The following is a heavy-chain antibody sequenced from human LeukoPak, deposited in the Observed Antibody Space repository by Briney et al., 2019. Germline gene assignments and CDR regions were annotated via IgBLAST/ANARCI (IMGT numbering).Heavy chain of an antibody. D-gene: IGHD6-13*01. CDR1: GYIFTRYY. CDR3: AREEAAAGTGDNWFDP. CDR2: ISAYNGNT. J-gene: IGHJ5*02. V-gene: IGHV1-18*04. Sequence: ASVKVSCRASGYIFTRYYLHWVRQALGQGLEWMGWISAYNGNTNYAQKLQGRVTMTTDTSTSTAYMELRSLRSDDTAVYYCAREEAAAGTGDNWFDPWGQGTLVTVSS.